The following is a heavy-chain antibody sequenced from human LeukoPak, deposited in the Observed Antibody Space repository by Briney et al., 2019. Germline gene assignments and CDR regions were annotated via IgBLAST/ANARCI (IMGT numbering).Heavy chain of an antibody. V-gene: IGHV1-69*04. D-gene: IGHD3-22*01. Sequence: ASVKVSCKASGGTFSSYAISWVRQAPGQGLEWMGRIIPILGIANYAQKFQGRVTITADKSTSTAYMELSSLRSEDTAVYYCARGPSYYDSSGYYFGYWGQGTLVTVSS. CDR3: ARGPSYYDSSGYYFGY. CDR1: GGTFSSYA. CDR2: IIPILGIA. J-gene: IGHJ4*02.